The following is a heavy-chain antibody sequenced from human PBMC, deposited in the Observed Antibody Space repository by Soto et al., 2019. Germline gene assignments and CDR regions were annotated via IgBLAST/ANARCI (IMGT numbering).Heavy chain of an antibody. Sequence: ASVKVSCKASGYTFTSYGISWVRQAPGQGLEWMGWINAYNGNTNYAQKLQGRVTMTTDTSTSTDYMELRSLRSDDTAVYYCARDVGYGLIDYWGQGTLVTVSS. CDR2: INAYNGNT. CDR1: GYTFTSYG. V-gene: IGHV1-18*01. D-gene: IGHD5-18*01. CDR3: ARDVGYGLIDY. J-gene: IGHJ4*02.